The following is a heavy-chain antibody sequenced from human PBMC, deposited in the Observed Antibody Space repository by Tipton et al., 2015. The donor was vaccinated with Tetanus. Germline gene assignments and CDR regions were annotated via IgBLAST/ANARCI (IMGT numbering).Heavy chain of an antibody. D-gene: IGHD3-3*01. CDR1: GDSLTRGDHQ. J-gene: IGHJ4*02. CDR3: ARANYDFPKEGPFDL. V-gene: IGHV4-61*08. Sequence: TLSLTCTVSGDSLTRGDHQWNWIRQPPGKGLEWLAYISYSGSTNSNYPLKSRITISRDTTRNQFSLRLTSVTAADTAVYYCARANYDFPKEGPFDLWGQGTLVIVSS. CDR2: ISYSGST.